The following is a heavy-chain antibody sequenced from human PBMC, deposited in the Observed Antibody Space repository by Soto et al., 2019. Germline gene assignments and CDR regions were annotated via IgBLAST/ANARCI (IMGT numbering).Heavy chain of an antibody. J-gene: IGHJ4*02. CDR2: IYYSGST. V-gene: IGHV4-59*08. Sequence: QVQLQESGPGLVKPSETLSLTCTVYGGSISSYYWSWIRQPPGKGLEWIGYIYYSGSTNYNPSLKRRVSISADRSKDQSDRMPGSKTAADTSVYNSARLFGYKPRYLSLDYWGQGTGVIVSS. CDR1: GGSISSYY. D-gene: IGHD6-25*01. CDR3: ARLFGYKPRYLSLDY.